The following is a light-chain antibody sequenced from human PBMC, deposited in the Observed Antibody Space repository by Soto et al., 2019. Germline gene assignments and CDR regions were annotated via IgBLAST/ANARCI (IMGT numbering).Light chain of an antibody. J-gene: IGKJ4*01. Sequence: IQLTQSPSSLSASVGDRVTITCRASQDIAIYLAWYQQTPGEAPKLLIYAASTLYGGVPSRFSGSGSGTDFALTITSLQAEDLATYYCQQLRMYPSTFGGGTKVEIK. CDR2: AAS. CDR1: QDIAIY. CDR3: QQLRMYPST. V-gene: IGKV1-9*01.